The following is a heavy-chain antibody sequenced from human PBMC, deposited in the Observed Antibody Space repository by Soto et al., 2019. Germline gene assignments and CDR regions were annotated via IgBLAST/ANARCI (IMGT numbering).Heavy chain of an antibody. D-gene: IGHD2-15*01. Sequence: EVQLEESGGGLVQPGGSLRLSCAASGFIFSNFDMHWVRQATGKSPEWVSGIAPGGTPYYPDSVKGRFTISRDNAKGSLDLQMNSLRDGDTAVYYCARGLPCNGDNCWPNTAFQVWGQGTMVTVSS. J-gene: IGHJ3*01. CDR2: IAPGGTP. CDR1: GFIFSNFD. V-gene: IGHV3-13*05. CDR3: ARGLPCNGDNCWPNTAFQV.